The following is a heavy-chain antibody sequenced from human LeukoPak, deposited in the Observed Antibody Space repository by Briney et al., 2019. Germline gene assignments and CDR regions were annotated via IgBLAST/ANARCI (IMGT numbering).Heavy chain of an antibody. D-gene: IGHD2-21*02. Sequence: PGGSLRLSCAASGFTFDDYAMHWVRQAPGKGLEWVSLISWDGGSTYYADSVKGRFTISRDNSKNSLYLQMSSLRAEDTALYYCAKGFLPATAILALKHYYYGMDVWGQGTTVTVSS. J-gene: IGHJ6*02. V-gene: IGHV3-43D*03. CDR2: ISWDGGST. CDR3: AKGFLPATAILALKHYYYGMDV. CDR1: GFTFDDYA.